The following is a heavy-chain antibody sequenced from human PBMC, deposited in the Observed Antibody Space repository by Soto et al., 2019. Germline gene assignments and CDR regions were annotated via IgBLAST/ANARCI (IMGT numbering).Heavy chain of an antibody. J-gene: IGHJ4*02. Sequence: EVQLVESGGGSVQPGRSLRLSCEASGFSFDDYGMHWVRQGPGKGPEWVSGISWDSGDIYYVDSVKGRFTISRDNAKKSLYLQMNSLRTEDTALYYCARDNDLDRDGPFDYWGQGILVTVSS. CDR3: ARDNDLDRDGPFDY. V-gene: IGHV3-9*01. CDR1: GFSFDDYG. CDR2: ISWDSGDI. D-gene: IGHD2-2*03.